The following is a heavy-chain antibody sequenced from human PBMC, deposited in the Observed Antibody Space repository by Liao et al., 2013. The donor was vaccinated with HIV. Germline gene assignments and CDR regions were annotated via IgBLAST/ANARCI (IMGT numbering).Heavy chain of an antibody. Sequence: QAQLQESGPGRVNPSETLSLTCNVSGGSIRSYSWSWIRQPAGKGLEWIGSALSGGNTNYNPSLEESSHHVSRPVPRTSFSLRLRSVTAADTAVYYCARGRGATMIWFDPSGPREP. CDR1: GGSIRSYS. CDR2: ALSGGNT. J-gene: IGHJ5*02. V-gene: IGHV4-4*07. CDR3: ARGRGATMIWFDP. D-gene: IGHD5-12*01.